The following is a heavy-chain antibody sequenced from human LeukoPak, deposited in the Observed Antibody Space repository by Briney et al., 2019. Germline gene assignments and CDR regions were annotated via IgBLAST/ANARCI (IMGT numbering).Heavy chain of an antibody. CDR2: IYYSGST. J-gene: IGHJ4*02. CDR3: AREASYSSSWYGGSVDY. CDR1: GGSISSYY. Sequence: SETLSLTCTVSGGSISSYYWSWIRQPPGKGLEWIGYIYYSGSTNYNPSLKSRVTISVDTSKNQFSLKLSSVTAADTAVYYCAREASYSSSWYGGSVDYWGQGTLVTVSS. D-gene: IGHD6-13*01. V-gene: IGHV4-59*12.